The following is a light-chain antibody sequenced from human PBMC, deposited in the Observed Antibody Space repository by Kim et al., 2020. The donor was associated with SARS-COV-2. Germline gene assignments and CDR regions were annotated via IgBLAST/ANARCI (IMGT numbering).Light chain of an antibody. V-gene: IGLV3-1*01. Sequence: VAPGQTASITCSGDKLGDKYACWYKQKPGQSPVLVIYKDSKRPSGIPERFSGSNSGNTATLTISGTQAMDEADYYCQAWDSSLGVFGGGTQLTVL. CDR3: QAWDSSLGV. CDR1: KLGDKY. CDR2: KDS. J-gene: IGLJ2*01.